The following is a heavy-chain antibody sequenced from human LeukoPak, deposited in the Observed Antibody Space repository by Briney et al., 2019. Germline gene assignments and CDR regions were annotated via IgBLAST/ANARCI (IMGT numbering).Heavy chain of an antibody. CDR2: ISGSGGST. CDR3: AHSPDTGYSSSWYFDY. Sequence: GGSLRLSCAASGFTFSSYAMSWVRQAPGKGLEWVSAISGSGGSTYYADSLKGRFTISRDNSKNTLYLQMNSLRAEDTAVYYCAHSPDTGYSSSWYFDYWGQGTLVTVSS. J-gene: IGHJ4*02. D-gene: IGHD6-13*01. CDR1: GFTFSSYA. V-gene: IGHV3-23*01.